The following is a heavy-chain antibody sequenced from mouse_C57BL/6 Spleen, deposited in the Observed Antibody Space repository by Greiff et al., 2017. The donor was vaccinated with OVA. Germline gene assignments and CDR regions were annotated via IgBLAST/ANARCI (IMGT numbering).Heavy chain of an antibody. CDR3: ASSYYYGSSEDY. D-gene: IGHD1-1*01. J-gene: IGHJ2*01. V-gene: IGHV3-6*01. Sequence: EVKLEESGPGLVKPSQSLSLTCSVTGYSITSGYYWNWIRQFPGNKLEWMGYISYDGSNNYNPSLKNRISITRDTSKNQFFLKLNSVTTEDTATYYCASSYYYGSSEDYWGQGTTLTVSS. CDR2: ISYDGSN. CDR1: GYSITSGYY.